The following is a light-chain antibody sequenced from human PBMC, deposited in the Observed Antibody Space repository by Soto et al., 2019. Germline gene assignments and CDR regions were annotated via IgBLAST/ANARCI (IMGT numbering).Light chain of an antibody. V-gene: IGLV4-60*02. Sequence: QLVLTQSSSASASLGSSVKLTCTLSSGHSGYIIAWHQQQPGKAPRSLMKLEGSGSYNKGSGVPDRFSGSSSGADRYLTISNLQFEDEAEYCCGAWGGNRGVFGGGTKLTVL. J-gene: IGLJ3*02. CDR3: GAWGGNRGV. CDR2: LEGSGSY. CDR1: SGHSGYI.